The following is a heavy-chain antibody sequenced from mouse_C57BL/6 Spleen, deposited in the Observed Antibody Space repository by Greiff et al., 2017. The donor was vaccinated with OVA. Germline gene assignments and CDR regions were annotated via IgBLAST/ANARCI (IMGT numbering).Heavy chain of an antibody. Sequence: EVQLQQSGPGLVKPSQSLSLTCSVTGYSITSGYYWNWIRQFPGNKLEWLGYISYDGSNNYNPSLKNRISITRDTSKNQFFLKLNSVTTEDTATYYGARAITTDYFDYWGQGTTLTVSA. J-gene: IGHJ2*01. CDR2: ISYDGSN. CDR3: ARAITTDYFDY. CDR1: GYSITSGYY. V-gene: IGHV3-6*01. D-gene: IGHD1-1*01.